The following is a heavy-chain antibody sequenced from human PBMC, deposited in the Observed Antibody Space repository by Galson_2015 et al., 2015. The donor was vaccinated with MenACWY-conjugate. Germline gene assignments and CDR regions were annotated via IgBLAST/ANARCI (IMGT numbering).Heavy chain of an antibody. V-gene: IGHV4-39*07. CDR2: IYYSGST. J-gene: IGHJ4*02. CDR3: ASSSGSYYFDY. D-gene: IGHD1-26*01. Sequence: SETLSLTCTVSGGSISSSSYYWGWLRQPPGKGLEWIGSIYYSGSTYYNPSLKSRVTISVDTSKNQFSLKLSSVTAADTAVYYCASSSGSYYFDYWGQGTLVTVSS. CDR1: GGSISSSSYY.